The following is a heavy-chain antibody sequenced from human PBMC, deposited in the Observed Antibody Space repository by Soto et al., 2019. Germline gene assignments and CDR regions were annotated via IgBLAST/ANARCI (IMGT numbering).Heavy chain of an antibody. V-gene: IGHV4-34*01. CDR2: INHSGST. CDR1: GGSFSGYY. Sequence: PSETLSLTCAVYGGSFSGYYWSWIRQPPGKGLEWIGEINHSGSTNYNPSLKSRVTISVDTSKNQFSLKLSSVTAADTAVYYCARFYSGSKPRAYYYYMDVWGKGTTVT. CDR3: ARFYSGSKPRAYYYYMDV. J-gene: IGHJ6*03. D-gene: IGHD5-12*01.